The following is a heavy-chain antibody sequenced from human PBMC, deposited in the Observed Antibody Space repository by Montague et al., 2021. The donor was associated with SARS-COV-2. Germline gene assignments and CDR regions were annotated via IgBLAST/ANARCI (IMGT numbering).Heavy chain of an antibody. CDR1: GGSFSDYY. Sequence: SETLSLTCAVYGGSFSDYYCSWTCQPPGKGLEWIGESNKRGSSNYHTSRKSQVSISFDMSKNQFSLYLSSVTVAATAVYFCARGRQHFNMVIVVMTGGEYYFDSWGQGTLVTVSS. V-gene: IGHV4-34*01. CDR2: SNKRGSS. D-gene: IGHD3-22*01. CDR3: ARGRQHFNMVIVVMTGGEYYFDS. J-gene: IGHJ4*02.